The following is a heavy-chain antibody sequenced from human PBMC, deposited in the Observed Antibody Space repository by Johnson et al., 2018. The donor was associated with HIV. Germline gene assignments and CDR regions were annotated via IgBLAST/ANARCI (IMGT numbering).Heavy chain of an antibody. D-gene: IGHD2-2*01. CDR3: ARERYCSSTSCYFSRPPDAFDI. CDR1: GFTFSSYG. CDR2: ISYDGSNK. Sequence: HVQLVESGGGVVQPGGSLRLSCAASGFTFSSYGMHWVRQAPGKGLEWVAVISYDGSNKYYADSVKGRFTISRDNSKNTLYLQMNSLRAEDTAVYYCARERYCSSTSCYFSRPPDAFDIWGQGTMVTVSS. J-gene: IGHJ3*02. V-gene: IGHV3-30*19.